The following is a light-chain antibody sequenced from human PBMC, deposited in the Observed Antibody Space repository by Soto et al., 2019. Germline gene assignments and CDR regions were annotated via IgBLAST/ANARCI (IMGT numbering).Light chain of an antibody. J-gene: IGKJ1*01. V-gene: IGKV1-9*01. CDR2: AAS. CDR3: QQCYIYWT. Sequence: IQLTQSPSSLSASVGDRVTITCRASQAISSHLAWYQQKPGKAPKLLIYAASTLQSGVPSRFSGSGSGTEFTLSINSLQPDDFATYYCQQCYIYWTFGQGTKVDIK. CDR1: QAISSH.